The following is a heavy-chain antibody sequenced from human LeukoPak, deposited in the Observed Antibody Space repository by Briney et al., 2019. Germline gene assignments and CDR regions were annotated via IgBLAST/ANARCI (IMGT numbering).Heavy chain of an antibody. Sequence: SETLSLTCTVSDGSISSSSYYWGWIRQPPGKGLEWIGSIYYSGSTYYNPSLKSRVTISVDTSKSQFSLKLSSVIAADTAVYYCARHGTTTGGWFDPWGQGTLVTVSS. CDR1: DGSISSSSYY. CDR2: IYYSGST. V-gene: IGHV4-39*01. CDR3: ARHGTTTGGWFDP. J-gene: IGHJ5*02. D-gene: IGHD1-1*01.